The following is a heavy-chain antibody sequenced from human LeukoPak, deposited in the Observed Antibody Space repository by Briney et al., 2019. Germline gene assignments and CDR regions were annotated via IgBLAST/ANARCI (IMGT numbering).Heavy chain of an antibody. CDR1: GFTFSSYW. CDR2: INSDGSST. D-gene: IGHD2-8*01. V-gene: IGHV3-74*01. J-gene: IGHJ6*03. Sequence: PGGSLRLSCAASGFTFSSYWMHWVRQAPGKGLVRVSRINSDGSSTSYADSVKGRFTISRDNAKNTLYLQMNSLRAEDTAVYHCARDRVYALYYMDVWGKGTTVTVSS. CDR3: ARDRVYALYYMDV.